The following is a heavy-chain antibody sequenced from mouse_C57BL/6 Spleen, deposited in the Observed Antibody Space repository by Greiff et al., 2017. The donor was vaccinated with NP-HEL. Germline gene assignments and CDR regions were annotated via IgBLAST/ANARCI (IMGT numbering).Heavy chain of an antibody. J-gene: IGHJ2*01. CDR2: ISSGGSYT. D-gene: IGHD2-5*01. CDR3: ARQGSYYSNYVGNYFDY. V-gene: IGHV5-6*01. Sequence: EVKLMESGGDLVKPGGSLKLSCAASGFTFSSYGMSWVRQTPDQRLEWVATISSGGSYTYYPDSVKGRFTISRDNAKNALYLQMSSLKSEDTAMYYCARQGSYYSNYVGNYFDYWGQGTTLTVSS. CDR1: GFTFSSYG.